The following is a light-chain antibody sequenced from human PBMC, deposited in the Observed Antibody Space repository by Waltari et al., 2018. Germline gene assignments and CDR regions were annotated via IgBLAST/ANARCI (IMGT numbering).Light chain of an antibody. J-gene: IGKJ2*01. Sequence: DIQMTQSPSSLSASIGDRVTITCRASQSIRKYVNWYQQKPGKAPHLLIYTASNLQRGVPSRFSGSGSGTDCTLTISSLQPEDFATYFCQQSYSIPFTFGQGTKLEI. CDR1: QSIRKY. CDR3: QQSYSIPFT. V-gene: IGKV1-39*01. CDR2: TAS.